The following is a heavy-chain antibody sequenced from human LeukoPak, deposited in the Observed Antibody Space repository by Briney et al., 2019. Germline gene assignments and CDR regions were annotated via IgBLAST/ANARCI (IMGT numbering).Heavy chain of an antibody. D-gene: IGHD1-1*01. J-gene: IGHJ4*02. CDR1: GFTFSDYY. CDR2: ISSSGNSV. Sequence: GGSLRLSCAASGFTFSDYYMSWIRQAPGKGLEWISYISSSGNSVYYAGSVKGRFTISRDNAKNSLYLQMNSLRVEDTAVYFCARDHNYAFDNWGQGTLVSVAS. CDR3: ARDHNYAFDN. V-gene: IGHV3-11*04.